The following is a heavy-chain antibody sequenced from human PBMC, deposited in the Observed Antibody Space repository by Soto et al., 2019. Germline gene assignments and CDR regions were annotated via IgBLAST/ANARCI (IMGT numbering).Heavy chain of an antibody. Sequence: QLQLQESGPGLVKPSETLSLTCTVSGGSISSSSSSWGWIRQPPGKGLEWLGIISYSGSTYYSPSLNSRVTIYVDASKNLFSLKLSSVTAADTAVYYCARTYVTDVVVVPASKDYMDVWGKGTTVTVSS. V-gene: IGHV4-39*01. D-gene: IGHD2-2*01. CDR3: ARTYVTDVVVVPASKDYMDV. CDR2: ISYSGST. J-gene: IGHJ6*03. CDR1: GGSISSSSSS.